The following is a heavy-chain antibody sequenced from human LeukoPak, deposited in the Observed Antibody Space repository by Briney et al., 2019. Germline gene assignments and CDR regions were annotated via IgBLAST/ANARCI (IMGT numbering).Heavy chain of an antibody. CDR1: GFTFGDAW. D-gene: IGHD1-26*01. Sequence: GGSLTLSCAASGFTFGDAWMSWVRQAPGKGLEWVGRIKSKTDGGTTDYAAPVKGRSTISRDDSKNTLYLQMNSLKTEDTAVYYCTTSSRRATDYWGQGNLVTVSS. J-gene: IGHJ4*02. CDR3: TTSSRRATDY. CDR2: IKSKTDGGTT. V-gene: IGHV3-15*01.